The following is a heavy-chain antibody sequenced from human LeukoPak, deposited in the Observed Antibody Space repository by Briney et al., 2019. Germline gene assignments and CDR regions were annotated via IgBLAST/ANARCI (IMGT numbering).Heavy chain of an antibody. J-gene: IGHJ4*02. CDR1: GFTVSSNY. D-gene: IGHD5-12*01. CDR2: IYSGGST. CDR3: AREGAGLRPYYFDY. V-gene: IGHV3-53*01. Sequence: GGSLRLSCAASGFTVSSNYMSWVCQAPGKGLEWVSVIYSGGSTYYADSVKGRFTISRDNSKNTLYLQMNSLRAEDTAVYYCAREGAGLRPYYFDYWGQGTLVTVSS.